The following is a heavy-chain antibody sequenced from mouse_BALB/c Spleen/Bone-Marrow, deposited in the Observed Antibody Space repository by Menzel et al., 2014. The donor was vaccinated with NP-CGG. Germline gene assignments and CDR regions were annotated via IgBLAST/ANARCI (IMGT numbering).Heavy chain of an antibody. J-gene: IGHJ2*01. CDR2: IYPGDGDT. Sequence: QVQLQQPGPELVKPGASVKISCKASGYAFSSSWMNWVKQRPGQGLEWIGRIYPGDGDTNYNGKFKGKATLTADKSSSTAYMQHSSLTSVDSAVYFCARGHGSRYGGVDYWGQGTTLTGSS. CDR1: GYAFSSSW. CDR3: ARGHGSRYGGVDY. V-gene: IGHV1-82*01. D-gene: IGHD1-1*01.